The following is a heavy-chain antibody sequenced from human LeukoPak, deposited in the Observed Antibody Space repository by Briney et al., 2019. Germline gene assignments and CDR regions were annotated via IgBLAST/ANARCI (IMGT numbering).Heavy chain of an antibody. J-gene: IGHJ5*02. CDR3: ARLAQDYADYWFDP. Sequence: GESLKISCQTSGYDFSTKWIGWVRQMPGKGLEWMGIIYPTDSITRYSPSFQGHVSISVDTSINTAYLQWASLRPSDTAMYFCARLAQDYADYWFDPWGQGTLVTVSS. V-gene: IGHV5-51*01. D-gene: IGHD4-17*01. CDR2: IYPTDSIT. CDR1: GYDFSTKW.